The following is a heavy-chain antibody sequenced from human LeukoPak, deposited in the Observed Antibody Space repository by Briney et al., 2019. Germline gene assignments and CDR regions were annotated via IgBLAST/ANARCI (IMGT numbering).Heavy chain of an antibody. Sequence: GGSLRLSGAASGFTFSSYAMSWVRQAPGKGLEWVSAISGSGGSTYYADSVKGRFTISRDNSKNTLYLQMNSLRAEDTAVYYCAKDTMTTFILYYFDYWGQGTLVTVSS. J-gene: IGHJ4*02. V-gene: IGHV3-23*01. CDR1: GFTFSSYA. D-gene: IGHD3-16*01. CDR3: AKDTMTTFILYYFDY. CDR2: ISGSGGST.